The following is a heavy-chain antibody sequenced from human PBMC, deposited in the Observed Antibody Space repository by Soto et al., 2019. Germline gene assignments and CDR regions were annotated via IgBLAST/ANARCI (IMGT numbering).Heavy chain of an antibody. CDR2: IYYSGSP. J-gene: IGHJ5*02. V-gene: IGHV4-30-4*01. CDR1: GGSISSGDYY. Sequence: PSETLSLTCTVSGGSISSGDYYWSWIRQPPGQGLDWIGYIYYSGSPHYNLPLKSRVTIPVDTSKNQFSLNLSSVTAADTAVYYCARAMVVTQNWFDPWGQGTLVTVSS. D-gene: IGHD2-21*02. CDR3: ARAMVVTQNWFDP.